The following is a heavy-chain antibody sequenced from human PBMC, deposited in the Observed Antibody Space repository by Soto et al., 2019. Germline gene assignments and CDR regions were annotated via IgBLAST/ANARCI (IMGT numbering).Heavy chain of an antibody. CDR3: GGAEAGPNKY. Sequence: QVQLQQWGAGLLKPSATLSLTCTVHGASFTGHYWSRVRQSPGKGLEWIGERNHLGSSNYNPSLKSRVTLSVDTSKKQFSLNLRSVTAVDTAVYFCGGAEAGPNKYWGQGTLVTVSS. CDR1: GASFTGHY. V-gene: IGHV4-34*01. J-gene: IGHJ4*02. D-gene: IGHD6-13*01. CDR2: RNHLGSS.